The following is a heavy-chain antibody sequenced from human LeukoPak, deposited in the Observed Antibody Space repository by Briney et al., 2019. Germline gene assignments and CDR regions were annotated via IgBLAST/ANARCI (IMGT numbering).Heavy chain of an antibody. Sequence: GGSLRLSCAVSGFTFSSYALSWVRQAPGKGLEWVSAISGSGGSTYYAASVKGRFTISRDNSKNTLYLQMNSLRAEDTAVYYRAKTGGYCSGGSCPLPQDYFDYWGQGTLVTVSS. CDR3: AKTGGYCSGGSCPLPQDYFDY. V-gene: IGHV3-23*01. D-gene: IGHD2-15*01. CDR1: GFTFSSYA. CDR2: ISGSGGST. J-gene: IGHJ4*02.